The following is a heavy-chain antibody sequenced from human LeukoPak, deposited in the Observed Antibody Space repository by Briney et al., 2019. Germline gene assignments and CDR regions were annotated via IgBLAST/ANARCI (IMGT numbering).Heavy chain of an antibody. CDR1: DYSISSDYY. J-gene: IGHJ4*02. D-gene: IGHD3-16*01. Sequence: SETLSLTCGVSDYSISSDYYWGWIRQPPGKGLEWIGSIYHSGTAYYNPSLNSRVTISVDTSKNQFSLKLNSVTAADTAVYYCARVWGYTHGYFDYWGQGTLVTVSS. V-gene: IGHV4-38-2*01. CDR2: IYHSGTA. CDR3: ARVWGYTHGYFDY.